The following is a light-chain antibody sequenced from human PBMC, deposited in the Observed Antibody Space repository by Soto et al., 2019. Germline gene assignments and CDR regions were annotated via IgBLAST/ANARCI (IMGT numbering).Light chain of an antibody. CDR1: QSLLHSNGYNY. J-gene: IGKJ1*01. Sequence: DIVMTHSPLSLPVTRGEPASISCKSSQSLLHSNGYNYLDWYLQKPGQSPQLLIYLGSNRASGVPDRFSGSGSGTDFTLTISRVEAEDVGFYYCLQALQTPPWTFGQGTKVEIK. V-gene: IGKV2-28*01. CDR3: LQALQTPPWT. CDR2: LGS.